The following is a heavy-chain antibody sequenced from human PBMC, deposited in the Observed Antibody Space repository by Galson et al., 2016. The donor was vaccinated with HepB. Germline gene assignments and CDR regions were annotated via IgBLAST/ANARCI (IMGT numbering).Heavy chain of an antibody. D-gene: IGHD6-13*01. CDR2: IYPGDSDI. CDR1: GYSFPNYW. J-gene: IGHJ4*02. V-gene: IGHV5-51*01. Sequence: QSGAEVKKHAESLIISCKGSGYSFPNYWIAWVRQMPGKGLAWMGNIYPGDSDITYNPSFQGRVPISADNYTSTAYLRWTSLKASDTAMYDCARLFPNIAAAGTIDYWGQGTLATVSS. CDR3: ARLFPNIAAAGTIDY.